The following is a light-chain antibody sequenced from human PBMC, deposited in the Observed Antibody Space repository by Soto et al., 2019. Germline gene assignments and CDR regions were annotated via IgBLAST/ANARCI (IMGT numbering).Light chain of an antibody. J-gene: IGKJ2*01. CDR1: QSVSSSY. V-gene: IGKV3-20*01. CDR3: QQCGTSAYT. CDR2: GAS. Sequence: EIVLTQSPGTLSLSPGERATLSCRASQSVSSSYLAWYPQKPGQAPRLVIYGASNRATGIPDRFSGSGSGTDFTLTISRLEPEAFAVYYCQQCGTSAYTFGQGTKLEIK.